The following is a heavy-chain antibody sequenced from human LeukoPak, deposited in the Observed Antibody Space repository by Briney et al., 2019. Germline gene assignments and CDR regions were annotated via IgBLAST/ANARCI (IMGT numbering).Heavy chain of an antibody. V-gene: IGHV4-39*07. CDR3: AREGFSGYSYGYNYFDY. D-gene: IGHD5-18*01. CDR2: IYYSGST. CDR1: GGSISSSSYY. J-gene: IGHJ4*02. Sequence: TETLSLTCTVSGGSISSSSYYWGWIRQPPGKGLEWIGSIYYSGSTYYNPSLKSRVTISVDTSKNQFSLKLSSVTAADTAVYYCAREGFSGYSYGYNYFDYWGQGTLVTVSS.